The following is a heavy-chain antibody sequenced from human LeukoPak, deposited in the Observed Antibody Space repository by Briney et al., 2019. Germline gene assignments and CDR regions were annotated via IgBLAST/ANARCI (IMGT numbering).Heavy chain of an antibody. CDR1: GFTFDDYG. D-gene: IGHD3-10*01. CDR3: VKSYVARGLLTEDY. CDR2: MNQDGSEM. Sequence: AGGSLRLSCAASGFTFDDYGMSWVRQAPGKGLEWVANMNQDGSEMYYVDSVKGRFTISRDNADNSLFLQMNSLRAEDTALYYCVKSYVARGLLTEDYWGQGTLVTVSS. J-gene: IGHJ4*02. V-gene: IGHV3-7*01.